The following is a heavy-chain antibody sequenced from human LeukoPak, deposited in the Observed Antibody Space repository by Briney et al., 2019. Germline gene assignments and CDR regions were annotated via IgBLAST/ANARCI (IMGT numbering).Heavy chain of an antibody. CDR2: IYYSGST. CDR3: ARGRIAAAGFFDY. Sequence: SETLSLTCTVSGGSISSSSYYWGWIRQPPGKGLEWIGSIYYSGSTYNNPSLKSRVTISVDTSKNQFSPKLSSVTAADTAVYYCARGRIAAAGFFDYWGQGTLVTVSS. CDR1: GGSISSSSYY. J-gene: IGHJ4*02. D-gene: IGHD6-13*01. V-gene: IGHV4-39*07.